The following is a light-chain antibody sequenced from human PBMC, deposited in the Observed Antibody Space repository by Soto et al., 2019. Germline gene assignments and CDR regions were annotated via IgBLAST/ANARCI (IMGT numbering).Light chain of an antibody. Sequence: QSALTRPPSASGSPGQSVTISCTGTSSDVGGYNYVSWYQQHPGKAPKLMIYEVSKRPSGVPDRFSGSKSGNTASLTVSGLQAEDEADYYCSSYAGSNIVVFGGGTK. CDR3: SSYAGSNIVV. CDR2: EVS. J-gene: IGLJ2*01. CDR1: SSDVGGYNY. V-gene: IGLV2-8*01.